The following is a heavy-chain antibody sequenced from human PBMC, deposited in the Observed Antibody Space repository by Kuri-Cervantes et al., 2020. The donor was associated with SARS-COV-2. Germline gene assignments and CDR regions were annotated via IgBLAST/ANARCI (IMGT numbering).Heavy chain of an antibody. V-gene: IGHV3-9*03. CDR1: GFTFDDYA. CDR2: ISWNSGSI. D-gene: IGHD6-19*01. CDR3: AKGSVAGLSTVTNWFDP. J-gene: IGHJ5*02. Sequence: GGSLRLSCAASGFTFDDYAMHWVRQAPGKGLEWVSGISWNSGSIGHADSVKGRFTISRDNAKNSLYLQMNSLRAEDMALYYCAKGSVAGLSTVTNWFDPWGQGTLVTVSS.